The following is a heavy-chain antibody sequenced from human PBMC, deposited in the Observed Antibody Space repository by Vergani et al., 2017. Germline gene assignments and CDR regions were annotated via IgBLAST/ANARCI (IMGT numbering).Heavy chain of an antibody. V-gene: IGHV5-51*01. D-gene: IGHD5/OR15-5a*01. CDR3: ASLSKAPYYYYYMDV. CDR1: GYSFTSYW. Sequence: EVQLVQSGVEVKKPGESLKISCKGSGYSFTSYWIGWVRQMPGKGLEWMGIIYPGDSDTRYSPSFQGQVTISADKSISTAYLQWSSLKASDTAMYYCASLSKAPYYYYYMDVWGKGTTVTVSS. CDR2: IYPGDSDT. J-gene: IGHJ6*03.